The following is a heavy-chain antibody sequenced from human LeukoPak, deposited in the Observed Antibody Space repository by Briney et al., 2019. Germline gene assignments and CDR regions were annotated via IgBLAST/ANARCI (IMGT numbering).Heavy chain of an antibody. CDR2: INHSGST. CDR3: ARVVVRGVIRP. J-gene: IGHJ5*02. V-gene: IGHV4-34*01. D-gene: IGHD3-10*01. CDR1: GGSFSGYY. Sequence: SETLSLTCAVYGGSFSGYYWSWIRQPPGKGLEWIGEINHSGSTNYNPSLKSRVTISVDTSKNQFSLKLSSVTAADTAVYYCARVVVRGVIRPWGQGTLVTVSS.